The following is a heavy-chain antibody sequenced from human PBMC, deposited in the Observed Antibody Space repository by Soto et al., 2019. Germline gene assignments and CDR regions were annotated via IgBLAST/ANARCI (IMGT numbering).Heavy chain of an antibody. D-gene: IGHD3-3*01. CDR1: SGSFSGYY. J-gene: IGHJ4*02. V-gene: IGHV4-34*01. Sequence: SETLSLTCAVYSGSFSGYYYSWIRQSPGKGLEWIGEITHGGSTTYSPSLKSRVTMSLDTSKNQFSLNMTSMTAADTAVYYCARGRLFLTTSGLAITYFDYWGQGALVTVSS. CDR3: ARGRLFLTTSGLAITYFDY. CDR2: ITHGGST.